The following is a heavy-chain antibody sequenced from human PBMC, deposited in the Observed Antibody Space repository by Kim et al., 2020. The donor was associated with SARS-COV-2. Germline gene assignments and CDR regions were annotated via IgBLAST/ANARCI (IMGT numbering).Heavy chain of an antibody. Sequence: SETLSLTCTVSGGSISSSSYYWGWIRQPPGKGLEWIGSIYYSGSTYYNPSLKSRVTISVDTSKNQFSLKLSSVTAADTAVYYCAGETVLLRGAAYGMDVWGQGTTVTVSS. V-gene: IGHV4-39*07. D-gene: IGHD3-10*01. CDR3: AGETVLLRGAAYGMDV. CDR1: GGSISSSSYY. CDR2: IYYSGST. J-gene: IGHJ6*02.